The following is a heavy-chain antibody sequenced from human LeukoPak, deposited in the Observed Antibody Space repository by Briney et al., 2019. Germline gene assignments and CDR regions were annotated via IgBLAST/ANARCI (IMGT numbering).Heavy chain of an antibody. CDR3: ARIYSSRALNFDY. V-gene: IGHV4-61*08. CDR1: AGSISNGDYY. D-gene: IGHD5-18*01. CDR2: IYYSGGT. Sequence: SETLSLTCTVSAGSISNGDYYWSWIRQPPGKGLEWIGYIYYSGGTNYNPSLKSRVTISVDTSKNQFSLKVSSVTAADTAVYYCARIYSSRALNFDYWGQGTLVTVSS. J-gene: IGHJ4*02.